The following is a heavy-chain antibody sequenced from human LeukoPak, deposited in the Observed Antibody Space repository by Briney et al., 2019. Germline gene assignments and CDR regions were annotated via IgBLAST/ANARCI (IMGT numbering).Heavy chain of an antibody. J-gene: IGHJ3*01. V-gene: IGHV3-9*01. CDR1: GFTFDDYA. Sequence: PGGSLRLSCAASGFTFDDYAMHWVRQAPGKGLEWVSGISWNSGSIGHADSVKGRFTISRDNAKDSLYLQMDSLRAEDTALYYCAKGRGIADDAFDVWGQGTMVTVSS. CDR3: AKGRGIADDAFDV. CDR2: ISWNSGSI. D-gene: IGHD6-13*01.